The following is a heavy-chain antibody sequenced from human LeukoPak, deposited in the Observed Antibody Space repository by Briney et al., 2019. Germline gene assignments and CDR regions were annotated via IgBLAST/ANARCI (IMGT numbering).Heavy chain of an antibody. CDR2: IYYSGST. Sequence: PSETLSLTCTVSGGSISNYYCSWIRQSPGKGLEWIGYIYYSGSTNFNPSLKSRVTISVDTSKNQFSLKLSSVTAADTAVYYCAREGTAGTNLNWFDHWGQGTLVTVSS. J-gene: IGHJ5*02. V-gene: IGHV4-59*01. CDR1: GGSISNYY. D-gene: IGHD1-1*01. CDR3: AREGTAGTNLNWFDH.